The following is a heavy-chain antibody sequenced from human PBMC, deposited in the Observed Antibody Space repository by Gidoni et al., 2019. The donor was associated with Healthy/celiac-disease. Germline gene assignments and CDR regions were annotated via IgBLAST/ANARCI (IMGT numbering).Heavy chain of an antibody. J-gene: IGHJ4*02. CDR3: ASDDYYDSSGFYY. Sequence: QVQLVESGGGVVQPGRSLRLSCAASGFTFSSYAMHWVRQAPGKGLEWVAVISYDGSNKYYADSVKGRFTISRDNSKNTLYLQMNSLRAEDTAVYYCASDDYYDSSGFYYWGQGTLVTVSS. D-gene: IGHD3-22*01. V-gene: IGHV3-30-3*01. CDR2: ISYDGSNK. CDR1: GFTFSSYA.